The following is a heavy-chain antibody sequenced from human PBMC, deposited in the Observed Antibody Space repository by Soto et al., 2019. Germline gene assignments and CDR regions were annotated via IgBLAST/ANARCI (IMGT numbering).Heavy chain of an antibody. D-gene: IGHD3-16*01. Sequence: QVQLQESGPGLVKPSETLSLTCSVSGGSVSGDKNYWSWIRQSPGKGLEWIGFISYSGATIYNPSLKSRLTISVDRSKNQFSLSLISVTASDTALYYCASYPRFAFDFCGQGTTVIVSS. CDR2: ISYSGAT. CDR3: ASYPRFAFDF. V-gene: IGHV4-61*01. J-gene: IGHJ3*01. CDR1: GGSVSGDKNY.